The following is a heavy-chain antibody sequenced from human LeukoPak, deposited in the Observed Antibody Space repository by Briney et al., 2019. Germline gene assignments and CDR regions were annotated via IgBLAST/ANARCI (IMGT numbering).Heavy chain of an antibody. Sequence: SETLSLTCTVSGGSISSYYWSWIRQPPGKGLEWIGYIYYSGSTNYNPPLKSRVTISVDTSKNQFSLKLSPVTAADTAVYYCARDPSADAFDIWGQGTMVTVSS. CDR2: IYYSGST. CDR1: GGSISSYY. J-gene: IGHJ3*02. CDR3: ARDPSADAFDI. V-gene: IGHV4-59*01.